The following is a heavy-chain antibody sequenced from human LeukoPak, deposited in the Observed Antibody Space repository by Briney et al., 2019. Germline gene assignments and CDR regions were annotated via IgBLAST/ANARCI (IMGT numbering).Heavy chain of an antibody. CDR3: AREDGYCSGGNCYSYFDS. Sequence: GGSLRLSCAASGFTFSHFWTSWVRQAPGKGLEWVAYIKKTGSVTYYVDSVKGRFTITRDNTRNSLFPQMYSLRAEDTAVYFCAREDGYCSGGNCYSYFDSWGQGTLVTVSS. D-gene: IGHD2-15*01. V-gene: IGHV3-7*01. J-gene: IGHJ4*02. CDR1: GFTFSHFW. CDR2: IKKTGSVT.